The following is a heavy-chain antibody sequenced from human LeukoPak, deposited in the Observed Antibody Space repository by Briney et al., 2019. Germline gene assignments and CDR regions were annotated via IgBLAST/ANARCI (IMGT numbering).Heavy chain of an antibody. CDR3: ASGALSLLDAFDI. CDR1: GFTFSSYS. Sequence: GGSLRLSCAASGFTFSSYSMNWVRQAPGKGLEWVSSISSSSSYIYYADSVKGRFTISRDNAKNSLYLQMNSLRAEDTAVYYCASGALSLLDAFDIWGQGTMVTVSS. CDR2: ISSSSSYI. V-gene: IGHV3-21*01. D-gene: IGHD4/OR15-4a*01. J-gene: IGHJ3*02.